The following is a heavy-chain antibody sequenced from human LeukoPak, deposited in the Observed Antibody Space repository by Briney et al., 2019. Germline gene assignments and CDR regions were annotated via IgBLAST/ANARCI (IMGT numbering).Heavy chain of an antibody. CDR1: GGSFSGYY. J-gene: IGHJ4*02. V-gene: IGHV4-34*01. D-gene: IGHD1-26*01. Sequence: RPSETLSLTCAVYGGSFSGYYWSWIRQPPGKGLEWIGEINHSGSTNYNPSLKSRVTISVDTSKNQFSLKLSSVTAADTAVYYCARERTAGYSGSRGGKYYFDYWGQGTLVTVSS. CDR3: ARERTAGYSGSRGGKYYFDY. CDR2: INHSGST.